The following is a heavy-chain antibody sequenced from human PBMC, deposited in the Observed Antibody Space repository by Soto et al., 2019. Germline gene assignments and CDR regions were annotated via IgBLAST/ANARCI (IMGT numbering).Heavy chain of an antibody. CDR1: GFSFSSYG. Sequence: GSLRLSCAASGFSFSSYGMHWVRQAPGKGLEWVAVIAHDGSNKYYADSVKGRFTISRDNSKNTLYLEINSLRPEDTSVYYCAKEEVWLGPGGIRGQGTMVTVSS. V-gene: IGHV3-30*18. CDR3: AKEEVWLGPGGI. D-gene: IGHD6-19*01. J-gene: IGHJ3*02. CDR2: IAHDGSNK.